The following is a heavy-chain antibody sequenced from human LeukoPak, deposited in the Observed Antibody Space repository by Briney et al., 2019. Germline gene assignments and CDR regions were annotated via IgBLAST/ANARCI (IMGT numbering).Heavy chain of an antibody. CDR1: GASIRSDTYY. CDR3: ARRKRQQLVLWFDL. Sequence: SETQSLTCTVSGASIRSDTYYWAWIRQPPGKGLEWIGEINHSGSTNYNPSLKSRVTISVDTSKNQFSLKLSSVTAADTAVYYCARRKRQQLVLWFDLWGQGTLVTVSS. V-gene: IGHV4-39*07. CDR2: INHSGST. J-gene: IGHJ5*02. D-gene: IGHD6-13*01.